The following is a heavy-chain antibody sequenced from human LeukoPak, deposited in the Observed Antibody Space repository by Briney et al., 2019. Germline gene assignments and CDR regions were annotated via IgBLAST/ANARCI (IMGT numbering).Heavy chain of an antibody. D-gene: IGHD1-26*01. V-gene: IGHV3-23*01. J-gene: IGHJ4*02. CDR2: ISGSDDTT. Sequence: PGGSLRLSCAASGSTFSSYGMSWVRQAPGKGLEWVSGISGSDDTTYYADSVKGRFTMSRDNSKNTLYLQMNSLRAEDTALYYCARDRSLVVGATPDYWGQGTLVTVSS. CDR3: ARDRSLVVGATPDY. CDR1: GSTFSSYG.